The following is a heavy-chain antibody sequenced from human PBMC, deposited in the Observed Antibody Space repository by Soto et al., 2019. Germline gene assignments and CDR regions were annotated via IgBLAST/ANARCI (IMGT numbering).Heavy chain of an antibody. CDR2: IYYSGST. V-gene: IGHV4-31*03. CDR1: GGSISSGGYY. CDR3: AREMRAASDAFDI. Sequence: PSETLSLTCTVSGGSISSGGYYWSWIRQHPGKGLEWIGYIYYSGSTYYNPSLKSRVTISVDTSKNQFSLKLSSVTAADTAVYYCAREMRAASDAFDIWGQGTMVTVSS. J-gene: IGHJ3*02. D-gene: IGHD6-25*01.